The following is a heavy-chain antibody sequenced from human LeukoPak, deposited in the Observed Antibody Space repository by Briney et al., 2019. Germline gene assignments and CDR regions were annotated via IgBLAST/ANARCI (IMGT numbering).Heavy chain of an antibody. CDR1: GGSISSYY. CDR3: ARMLDDYGYGFDV. V-gene: IGHV4-59*01. D-gene: IGHD4-17*01. Sequence: SETLSLTCTVSGGSISSYYWSWIRQPLGKGLEWIGYIYYSGSTNYNPSLKSRVTISVDTSKNQFSLKLSSVTAADTAVYYCARMLDDYGYGFDVWGQGTMVTVSS. J-gene: IGHJ6*02. CDR2: IYYSGST.